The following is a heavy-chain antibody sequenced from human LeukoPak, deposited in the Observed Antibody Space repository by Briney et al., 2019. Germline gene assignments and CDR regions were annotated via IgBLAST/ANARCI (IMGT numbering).Heavy chain of an antibody. V-gene: IGHV3-23*01. D-gene: IGHD6-19*01. CDR2: ISGSGGST. CDR3: AKRSAESSGYFDY. Sequence: GGSLRLSCAASGFTFSSDAMSWVRQAPGKGLEWVSAISGSGGSTYYADSVKGRFTISRDNSKNTLYLQMNSLRAEDTAVYYCAKRSAESSGYFDYWGQGTLVTVSS. CDR1: GFTFSSDA. J-gene: IGHJ4*02.